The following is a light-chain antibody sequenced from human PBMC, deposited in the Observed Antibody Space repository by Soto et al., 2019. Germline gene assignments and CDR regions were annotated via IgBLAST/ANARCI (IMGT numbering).Light chain of an antibody. CDR3: QQYLSYQYT. J-gene: IGKJ2*01. Sequence: AIRMTQSPSSISASTGDRVTITCRASQGIRSFLAWYQQKPGKAPKLLIYAAATLQRGAPSRFSASGSGTDFTLTISRLQSEDFATYFCQQYLSYQYTFGQGNKLEI. CDR1: QGIRSF. V-gene: IGKV1-8*01. CDR2: AAA.